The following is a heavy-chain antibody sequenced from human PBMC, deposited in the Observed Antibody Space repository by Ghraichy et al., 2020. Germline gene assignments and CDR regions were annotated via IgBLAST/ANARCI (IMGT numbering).Heavy chain of an antibody. CDR2: ISHSGTT. CDR1: GASITSSYS. Sequence: SETLSLTCAVSGASITSSYSYNWIRQSPGKGLEFIGCISHSGTTYYSPSLRSRLSMSVDKSQNQFSLQLSSVTAADTAVYYCVRSRPPYDTTGFYFDYWGLGTLVTVSS. V-gene: IGHV4-30-4*07. J-gene: IGHJ4*02. CDR3: VRSRPPYDTTGFYFDY. D-gene: IGHD3-22*01.